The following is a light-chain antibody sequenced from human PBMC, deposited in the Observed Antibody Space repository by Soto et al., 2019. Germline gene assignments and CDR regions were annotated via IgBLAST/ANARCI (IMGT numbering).Light chain of an antibody. CDR3: SSYTSSSTRLV. J-gene: IGLJ1*01. Sequence: QSALTQPASVSVSPGQSITISCTGTSSDVGGYNYVSWYQQHPGKAPKLMIYDVSNRPSGVSNRFSGSKSGNTASLTISGLQAEDEADYYCSSYTSSSTRLVFGTGTKVTVL. V-gene: IGLV2-14*01. CDR2: DVS. CDR1: SSDVGGYNY.